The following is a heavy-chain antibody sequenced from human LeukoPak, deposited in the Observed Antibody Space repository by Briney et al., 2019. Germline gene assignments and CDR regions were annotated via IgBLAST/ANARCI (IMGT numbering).Heavy chain of an antibody. Sequence: ASVKVSCKASGYSFSTFDINWVRQAPGQGLEWMGRMNPNTGKTGYAQKFQGRVTIIGNSSRSTVDMELSSLTTDDTAVYYCARGPLTGEHYHYYMDVWGKGTTVTVSS. J-gene: IGHJ6*03. CDR2: MNPNTGKT. CDR1: GYSFSTFD. D-gene: IGHD7-27*01. V-gene: IGHV1-8*03. CDR3: ARGPLTGEHYHYYMDV.